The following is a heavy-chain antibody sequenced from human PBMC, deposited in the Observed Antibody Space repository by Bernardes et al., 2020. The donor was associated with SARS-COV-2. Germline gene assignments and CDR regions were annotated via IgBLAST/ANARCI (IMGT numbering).Heavy chain of an antibody. V-gene: IGHV3-21*01. J-gene: IGHJ6*02. CDR2: ISSSSDYM. Sequence: GGSLRLSCAAAGFTFSSISMNWVRQAQGKGLEWVTCISSSSDYMYYADTVKGRITISRDNAKNSLYLQMNSLRAEDTAVYYCARHESSYGYDYGMDVWGQGTTVTGSS. CDR3: ARHESSYGYDYGMDV. CDR1: GFTFSSIS. D-gene: IGHD5-18*01.